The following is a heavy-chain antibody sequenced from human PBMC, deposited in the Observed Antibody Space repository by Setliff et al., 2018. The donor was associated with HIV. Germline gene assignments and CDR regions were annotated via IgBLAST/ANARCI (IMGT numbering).Heavy chain of an antibody. CDR1: GDSISGFY. V-gene: IGHV4-59*08. CDR3: ARRVXXAAAFDY. D-gene: IGHD6-13*01. CDR2: IYSSGST. J-gene: IGHJ4*02. Sequence: SETLSLTCTVSGDSISGFYWSWIRQPPGKGLECIGYIYSSGSTNYNPSLKSRVTMSVDTSKNQFSLELRSVTAADTAVFYCARRVXXAAAFDYWGQGALVXXSS.